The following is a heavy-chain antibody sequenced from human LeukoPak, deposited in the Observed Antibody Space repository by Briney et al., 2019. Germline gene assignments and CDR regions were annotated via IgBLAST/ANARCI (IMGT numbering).Heavy chain of an antibody. V-gene: IGHV3-23*01. CDR1: GFTFSDYV. CDR2: ISSGAGST. Sequence: GGSLRLXCAASGFTFSDYVMSWVRQAPGKGLEWVSSISSGAGSTYYADSVKGRVTISRNSFKDTLYLQMNSLRAEDTAIYYCARMGGGAVPFPWGQGTLVTVSS. D-gene: IGHD2-8*01. CDR3: ARMGGGAVPFP. J-gene: IGHJ5*02.